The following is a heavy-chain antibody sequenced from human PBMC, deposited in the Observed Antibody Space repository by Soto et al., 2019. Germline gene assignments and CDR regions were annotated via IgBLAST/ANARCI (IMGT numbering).Heavy chain of an antibody. J-gene: IGHJ6*02. V-gene: IGHV1-18*01. CDR3: ARMYYDILTGYYYYGMAV. D-gene: IGHD3-9*01. Sequence: GASVKVSCKASGYTFTSYGISWVRQAPGQGLEWMGWISAYNGNTNYAQKLQGRVTMTTDTSTSTAYMELRSLRSDDTAVYYCARMYYDILTGYYYYGMAVWGQGTTVTVSS. CDR2: ISAYNGNT. CDR1: GYTFTSYG.